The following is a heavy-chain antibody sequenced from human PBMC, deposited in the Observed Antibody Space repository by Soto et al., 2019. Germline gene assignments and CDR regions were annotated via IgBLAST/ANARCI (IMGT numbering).Heavy chain of an antibody. CDR3: ARDRLKTYHYYGMDV. CDR1: GFTFSSYW. V-gene: IGHV3-74*01. Sequence: EVQLVESGGGLVQPGGSLRLSCAASGFTFSSYWMHWVRQAPGKGLVWVSRINSDGSSTSYADSVKGRFTISRDNAKNTLYLQMNSLRAEDTAVYYCARDRLKTYHYYGMDVWGQGTTVTVSS. J-gene: IGHJ6*02. CDR2: INSDGSST.